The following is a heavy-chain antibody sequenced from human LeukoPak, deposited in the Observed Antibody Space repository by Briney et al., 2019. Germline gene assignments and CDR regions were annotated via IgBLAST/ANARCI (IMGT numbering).Heavy chain of an antibody. V-gene: IGHV1-46*01. Sequence: GASVKVSCKASGYTFTSYYMHWVRQAPGQGLEWMGIINPSGGSTSYAQKFQGRVTMTRDTSTSTVYMELSSLRSEDTAVYDCARVGPMITFGGVIDNHDYWGQGTLVTVSS. CDR2: INPSGGST. CDR1: GYTFTSYY. J-gene: IGHJ4*02. CDR3: ARVGPMITFGGVIDNHDY. D-gene: IGHD3-16*02.